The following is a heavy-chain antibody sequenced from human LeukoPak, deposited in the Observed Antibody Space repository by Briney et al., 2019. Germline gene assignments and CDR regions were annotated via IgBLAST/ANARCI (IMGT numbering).Heavy chain of an antibody. J-gene: IGHJ4*02. CDR2: ISGSGGST. CDR3: AALYSYYYDSSGYYGPR. D-gene: IGHD3-22*01. V-gene: IGHV3-23*01. Sequence: GGSLRLSCAASGFTFSSYAMRWVRQAPGKGLDWVSAISGSGGSTYYADSVKGRFTISRDNSKNTLYLQMNSLRAEDTAVYYCAALYSYYYDSSGYYGPRWGQGTLVTVSS. CDR1: GFTFSSYA.